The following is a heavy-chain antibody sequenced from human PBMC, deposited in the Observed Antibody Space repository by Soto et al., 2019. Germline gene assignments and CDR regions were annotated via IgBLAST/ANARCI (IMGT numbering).Heavy chain of an antibody. Sequence: PSETLSLTCTVSGGSVSSGSYYWSWTRQPPGKGLEWIGYIYYSGSTNYNPSLKSRVTISVDTSKNQFSLKLSSVTAADTAVYYCARGPIAAAGKGGFDYWGQGTLVTVSS. CDR3: ARGPIAAAGKGGFDY. D-gene: IGHD6-13*01. CDR1: GGSVSSGSYY. CDR2: IYYSGST. J-gene: IGHJ4*02. V-gene: IGHV4-61*01.